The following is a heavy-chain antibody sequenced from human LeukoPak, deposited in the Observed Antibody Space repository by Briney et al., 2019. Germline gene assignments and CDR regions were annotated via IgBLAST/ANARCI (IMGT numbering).Heavy chain of an antibody. Sequence: ASVKVSCKASGYTFTGYYMHWVRQAPGQGLEWMGWINPNSGGTNYAQKFQGRVTMTRDTSISTAYMELSRLRSDDTAVCYCASITMVRGVIKPRAPFDYWGQGTLVTVSS. CDR3: ASITMVRGVIKPRAPFDY. J-gene: IGHJ4*02. CDR2: INPNSGGT. CDR1: GYTFTGYY. D-gene: IGHD3-10*01. V-gene: IGHV1-2*02.